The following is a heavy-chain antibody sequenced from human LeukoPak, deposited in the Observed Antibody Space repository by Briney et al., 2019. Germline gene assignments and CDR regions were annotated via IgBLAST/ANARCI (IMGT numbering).Heavy chain of an antibody. CDR1: GFTFSRFA. D-gene: IGHD3-22*01. J-gene: IGHJ4*02. CDR3: AKDANYYDSSGYLIPFDY. CDR2: IGGNGHQT. V-gene: IGHV3-23*01. Sequence: QPGGSRRLSCSASGFTFSRFAMTWVRQLPGRGLEWVSSIGGNGHQTYYADSVKGRFSVSRDNSKNILYLQMDSLRADDSALYYCAKDANYYDSSGYLIPFDYWGQGTLVTVSS.